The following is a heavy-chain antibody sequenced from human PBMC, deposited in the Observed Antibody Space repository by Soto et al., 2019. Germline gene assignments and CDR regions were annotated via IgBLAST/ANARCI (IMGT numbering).Heavy chain of an antibody. CDR1: GFTFDNYA. V-gene: IGHV3-23*01. J-gene: IGHJ4*02. CDR3: AKDVRRGPNLYYGSGSCTFDY. D-gene: IGHD3-10*01. Sequence: PGGSLRLSCTASGFTFDNYAMNWVRQAPGRGLEWVSTISGSGGTTYYADSVKGRFTISRDNSKNTLYLQMNSLRAEDTAVYYCAKDVRRGPNLYYGSGSCTFDYWGQGTLVTVSS. CDR2: ISGSGGTT.